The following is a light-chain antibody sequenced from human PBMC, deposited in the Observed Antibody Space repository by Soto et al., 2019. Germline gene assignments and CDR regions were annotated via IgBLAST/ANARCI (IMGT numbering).Light chain of an antibody. CDR3: GADDGSESDFVYF. J-gene: IGLJ1*01. V-gene: IGLV9-49*01. CDR2: VGSDGIVG. CDR1: SDYTNYK. Sequence: QLVLTQPPSASASLGASVTLTCILSSDYTNYKVDWYQQRPGKGPRFVMRVGSDGIVGPRGDGIPDRFSVLASGLNRYLTIQNIQEEDESDYYCGADDGSESDFVYFFGSGTKVTVL.